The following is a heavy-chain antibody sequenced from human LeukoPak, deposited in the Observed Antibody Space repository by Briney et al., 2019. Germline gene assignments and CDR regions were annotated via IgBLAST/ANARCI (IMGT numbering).Heavy chain of an antibody. CDR2: IDTAGNT. V-gene: IGHV3-13*01. Sequence: GGSLRLSCAASEFTFSTYDMHWVRQATGKGLEWVSTIDTAGNTWYPDSVKGRFTISRENAKNSLNLQMNSLRVGDTAVYYCARAKMPGIQTAGRVNYFDSWGEGTLVTVSS. J-gene: IGHJ4*02. CDR1: EFTFSTYD. CDR3: ARAKMPGIQTAGRVNYFDS. D-gene: IGHD6-13*01.